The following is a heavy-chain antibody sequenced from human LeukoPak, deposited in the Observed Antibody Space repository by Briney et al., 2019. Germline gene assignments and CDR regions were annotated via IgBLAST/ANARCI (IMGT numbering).Heavy chain of an antibody. V-gene: IGHV4-59*08. J-gene: IGHJ4*02. CDR1: GGSISSYY. D-gene: IGHD3-16*02. CDR3: ARFVPPLDFDY. CDR2: IYYSGST. Sequence: SETLSLTCTVSGGSISSYYWSWIRQPPGKGLEWIGYIYYSGSTNYNPSLKSRVTISVDTSKNQFSLKLSSVTAADTAVYYCARFVPPLDFDYWGQGTLVTVSS.